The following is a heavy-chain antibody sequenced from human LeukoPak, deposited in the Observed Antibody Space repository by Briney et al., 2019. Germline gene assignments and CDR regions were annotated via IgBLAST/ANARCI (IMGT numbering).Heavy chain of an antibody. V-gene: IGHV1-2*02. J-gene: IGHJ5*02. CDR1: GYTFTGYY. CDR2: INPNSGGT. D-gene: IGHD3-10*01. Sequence: GASVKVSCKASGYTFTGYYMHWVRQAPGQGLEWMGWINPNSGGTNYAQKFQRRVTMTRDTSISTAYMELSTLRSDDTAVYYCAVKLLWFGESSAGSWFDPWGQGTLVTVSS. CDR3: AVKLLWFGESSAGSWFDP.